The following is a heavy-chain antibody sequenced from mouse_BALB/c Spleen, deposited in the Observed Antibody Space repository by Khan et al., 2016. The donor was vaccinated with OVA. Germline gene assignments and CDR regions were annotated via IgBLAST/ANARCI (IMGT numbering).Heavy chain of an antibody. Sequence: VQPKESGPGLVKPSQSLSLTCTVTGYSITSGYGWNWIRQFPGNKLEWMGYISYSGSTNYNPSLQSRISITRETSKNQFFLQLNSVTTEYTATYYCARTARIKYWGQGTTLTVSS. J-gene: IGHJ2*01. CDR1: GYSITSGYG. V-gene: IGHV3-2*02. CDR2: ISYSGST. CDR3: ARTARIKY. D-gene: IGHD1-2*01.